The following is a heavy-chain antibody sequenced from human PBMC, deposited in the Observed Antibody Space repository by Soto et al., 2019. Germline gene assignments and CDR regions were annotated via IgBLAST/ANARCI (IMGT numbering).Heavy chain of an antibody. J-gene: IGHJ6*02. CDR3: AREVSSSWYNYYYGMDV. Sequence: EVPLVESGGGLVQPGGSLRLSCAASGFTFSDHYMDWVRQAPGKGLEWVGRTRNKANSYTTEYAASVKGRFTISRDDSKNSLYLQMNSLKTEDTAVYYCAREVSSSWYNYYYGMDVWGQGTTVTVSS. CDR2: TRNKANSYTT. V-gene: IGHV3-72*01. D-gene: IGHD6-13*01. CDR1: GFTFSDHY.